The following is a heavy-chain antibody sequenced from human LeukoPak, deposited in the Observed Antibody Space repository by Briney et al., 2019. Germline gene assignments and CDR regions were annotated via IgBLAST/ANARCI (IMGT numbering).Heavy chain of an antibody. J-gene: IGHJ4*02. D-gene: IGHD3-22*01. CDR2: INPSGGST. V-gene: IGHV1-46*01. Sequence: GASVKVSCKASGYTFTSYYMHWVRQAPGQGLEWMGIINPSGGSTSYAQKFQGRVTMTGDMSTSTVYMELSSLRSEDTAVYYCARDSSGLIDYWGQGTLVTVSS. CDR3: ARDSSGLIDY. CDR1: GYTFTSYY.